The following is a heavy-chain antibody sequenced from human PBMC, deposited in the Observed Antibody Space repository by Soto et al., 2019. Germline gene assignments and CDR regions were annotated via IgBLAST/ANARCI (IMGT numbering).Heavy chain of an antibody. V-gene: IGHV3-33*01. CDR3: ARDSYGYDY. J-gene: IGHJ4*02. CDR1: GFTFSNYA. Sequence: QVQLVESGGGVVQPGRSLRLSCAASGFTFSNYAMHWVRQAPGNGLEWVAVIWYDGSNKYYADSVKGRFTISRDNSKNALYLQMNSLRAEDTAVYYCARDSYGYDYWGQGTLVTVSS. D-gene: IGHD5-18*01. CDR2: IWYDGSNK.